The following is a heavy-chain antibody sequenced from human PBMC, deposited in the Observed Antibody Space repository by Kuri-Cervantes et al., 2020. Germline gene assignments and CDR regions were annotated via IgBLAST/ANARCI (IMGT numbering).Heavy chain of an antibody. CDR3: TREGPFMAVAGTRAFDI. CDR1: GGSISSGGYS. D-gene: IGHD6-19*01. V-gene: IGHV4-30-2*01. J-gene: IGHJ3*02. Sequence: SETLSLTCAVSGGSISSGGYSWSWIRQPPGKGLEWIGYIYHSGSTYYNPSLKSRVTISVDRSKNQFSLKLSSVTAADTAVYYCTREGPFMAVAGTRAFDIWGQGTMVTVSS. CDR2: IYHSGST.